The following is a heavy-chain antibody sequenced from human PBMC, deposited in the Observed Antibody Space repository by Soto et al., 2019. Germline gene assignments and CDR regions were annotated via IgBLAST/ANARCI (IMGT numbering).Heavy chain of an antibody. J-gene: IGHJ4*02. CDR2: IYYSGST. V-gene: IGHV4-31*03. D-gene: IGHD1-20*01. CDR3: ARSIAYNWNPWAFDY. CDR1: GGSISSGGYY. Sequence: SETLSLTCTVSGGSISSGGYYWSWIRQHPGKGLEWIGYIYYSGSTYYNPSLKSRVTISVDTSKNQFSLKLSSVTAADTAVYYCARSIAYNWNPWAFDYWGQGTLVTVSS.